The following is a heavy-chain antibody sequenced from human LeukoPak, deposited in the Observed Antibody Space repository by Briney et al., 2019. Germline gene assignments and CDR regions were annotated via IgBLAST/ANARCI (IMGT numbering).Heavy chain of an antibody. CDR1: GGSISSYY. J-gene: IGHJ5*02. CDR3: AREPYSSSWFDP. V-gene: IGHV4-4*07. CDR2: IYTSGST. D-gene: IGHD6-13*01. Sequence: PSETLSLTCTVSGGSISSYYWSWLRQTAGKGLEWIGRIYTSGSTNYNPSLKSRVTMSVDTSKNQFSLKLSSVTASDTAVYYCAREPYSSSWFDPWGQGTLVTVSS.